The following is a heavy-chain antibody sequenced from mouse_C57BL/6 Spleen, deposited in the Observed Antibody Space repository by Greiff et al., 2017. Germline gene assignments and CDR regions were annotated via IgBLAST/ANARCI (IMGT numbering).Heavy chain of an antibody. V-gene: IGHV1-81*01. Sequence: QVQLQQSGAELARPGASVKLSCKASGYTFTSYGISWVKQRTGQGLEWIGEIYPRSGNTYYNEKFKGKATLTADKSSSTAYMELRSLTSEDSVVYFCASPVTTVPRGGFAYWGQGTLVTVSA. CDR1: GYTFTSYG. CDR2: IYPRSGNT. J-gene: IGHJ3*01. D-gene: IGHD1-1*01. CDR3: ASPVTTVPRGGFAY.